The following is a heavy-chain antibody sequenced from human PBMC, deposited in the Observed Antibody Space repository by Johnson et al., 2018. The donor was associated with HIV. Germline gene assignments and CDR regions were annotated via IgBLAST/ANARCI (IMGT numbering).Heavy chain of an antibody. D-gene: IGHD4-17*01. CDR3: EKDGIVNGEYAATNAFDV. V-gene: IGHV3-30-3*01. J-gene: IGHJ3*01. CDR1: GFTFSSYA. Sequence: QVQLVESGGGVVQPGRSLRLSCAASGFTFSSYAMHWVRQAPGKGLEWVAVISYDGSNKSYADSVKGRFTITRDNAKNTLYLQMHSLRGADTAVYYSEKDGIVNGEYAATNAFDVWGQGTMVTVSS. CDR2: ISYDGSNK.